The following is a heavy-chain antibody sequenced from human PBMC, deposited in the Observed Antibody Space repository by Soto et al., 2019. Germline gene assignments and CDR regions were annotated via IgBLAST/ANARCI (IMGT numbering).Heavy chain of an antibody. V-gene: IGHV1-69*02. CDR3: ASVGRGIAVAAKYYFDY. J-gene: IGHJ4*02. Sequence: QVQLVQSGAEVKKPGSSVKVSCKASGGTFSSYTISWVRQAPGQGLEWMGRIIPILGIANYAQKFQGRVTITADKSTSTAYMELSSLRSEDTAVYYCASVGRGIAVAAKYYFDYGGQGTLVTVSS. CDR2: IIPILGIA. CDR1: GGTFSSYT. D-gene: IGHD6-19*01.